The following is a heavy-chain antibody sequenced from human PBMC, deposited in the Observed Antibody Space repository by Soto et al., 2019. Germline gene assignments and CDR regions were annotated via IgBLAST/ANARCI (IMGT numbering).Heavy chain of an antibody. Sequence: SGPTLVNPTQTLTLTCTFSGFSLSTSGMCVSWIRQPPGKALEWLALIDWDDDKYYSTSLKTRLTISKDTSKNQVVLTMTNMDPVDTATYYCARAGYCSSTSRRDGMDVWGQGTTVTVSS. D-gene: IGHD2-2*01. CDR3: ARAGYCSSTSRRDGMDV. CDR1: GFSLSTSGMC. J-gene: IGHJ6*02. CDR2: IDWDDDK. V-gene: IGHV2-70*01.